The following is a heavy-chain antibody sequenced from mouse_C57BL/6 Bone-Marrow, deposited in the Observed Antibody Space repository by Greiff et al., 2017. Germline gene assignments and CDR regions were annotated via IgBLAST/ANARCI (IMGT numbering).Heavy chain of an antibody. CDR3: ASGPVGGYPYYYAMDY. CDR2: IHSNSGST. J-gene: IGHJ4*01. D-gene: IGHD1-1*02. Sequence: QVQLQQPGAELVQPGASVKLSCKASGYTFTSYWMHWVKQRPGQGLEWIGMIHSNSGSTNYNEKFKSKATLTVDTSSSSSYMQLRSLTSEDSAVYYCASGPVGGYPYYYAMDYWGQGSSVTVS. CDR1: GYTFTSYW. V-gene: IGHV1-64*01.